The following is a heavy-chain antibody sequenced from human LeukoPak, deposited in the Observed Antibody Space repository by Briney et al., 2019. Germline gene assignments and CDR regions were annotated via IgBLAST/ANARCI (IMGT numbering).Heavy chain of an antibody. D-gene: IGHD6-19*01. V-gene: IGHV3-33*06. CDR2: IWFDGSNK. Sequence: VGSLRLSCAASGFTFSSYSMHWVCQAPGKGLGWVAVIWFDGSNKYYADSVKRRFTISRDNSKNTLYLQMNSLMADDTAVYYCAKDSWRPHSSGWYGDAFDIWGQGTMVTVS. J-gene: IGHJ3*02. CDR3: AKDSWRPHSSGWYGDAFDI. CDR1: GFTFSSYS.